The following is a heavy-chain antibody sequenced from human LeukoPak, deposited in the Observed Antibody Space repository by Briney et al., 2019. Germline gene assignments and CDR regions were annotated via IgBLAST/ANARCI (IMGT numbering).Heavy chain of an antibody. V-gene: IGHV4-61*05. CDR3: ARRAYGSGSYYDDAFDI. J-gene: IGHJ3*02. Sequence: SETLSLTCTVSGGSISSSSDYWGWIRQAPGKGLEWIGYLYDSGSTNYNPSLKSRVTISVDTSKNQFSLKLSSVTAADTAVYYCARRAYGSGSYYDDAFDIWGQGTMVTVSS. CDR1: GGSISSSSDY. CDR2: LYDSGST. D-gene: IGHD3-10*01.